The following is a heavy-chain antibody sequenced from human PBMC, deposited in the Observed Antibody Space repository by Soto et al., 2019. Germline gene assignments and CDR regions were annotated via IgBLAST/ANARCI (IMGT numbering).Heavy chain of an antibody. Sequence: EVQLVESGGGLVQPGGSLRLSCAASGFTFSRFWMHWVRQAPGKGLVWVSRIKTDGSSTTYADSVKGRFTISRDNAKNTLYLQMDSLRAEDTGVYYCTRDPGAYSSTWSFYFDSWGQGTLVTVSS. CDR3: TRDPGAYSSTWSFYFDS. J-gene: IGHJ4*02. CDR1: GFTFSRFW. V-gene: IGHV3-74*01. CDR2: IKTDGSST. D-gene: IGHD6-13*01.